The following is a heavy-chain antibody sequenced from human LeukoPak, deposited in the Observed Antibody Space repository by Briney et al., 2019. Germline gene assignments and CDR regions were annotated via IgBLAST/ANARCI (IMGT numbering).Heavy chain of an antibody. CDR2: INPDGSAE. CDR1: GFSISNYW. D-gene: IGHD4-17*01. V-gene: IGHV3-7*01. CDR3: ARLFGGVTTFDY. J-gene: IGHJ4*02. Sequence: GGSLRLSCAASGFSISNYWMRWVRQGPGKGLEWVASINPDGSAERYVDSVKGRFTISRDNAKNSMYLQMNSLSAEDTALFYCARLFGGVTTFDYWGQGTLVTVSS.